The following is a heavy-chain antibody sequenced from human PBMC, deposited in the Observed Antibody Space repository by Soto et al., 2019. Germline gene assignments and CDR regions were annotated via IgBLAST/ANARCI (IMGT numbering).Heavy chain of an antibody. D-gene: IGHD1-7*01. CDR1: GFTFSSYG. V-gene: IGHV3-30*03. CDR3: ARGRVITGTSYYYGMDV. CDR2: ISYDGSNK. Sequence: GGSLRLSCAASGFTFSSYGMHWVRQAPGKGLEWVAVISYDGSNKYYADSVKGRFTISRDNSKNTLYLQMNSLRAEDTAVYYCARGRVITGTSYYYGMDVWGQGTTVTVSS. J-gene: IGHJ6*02.